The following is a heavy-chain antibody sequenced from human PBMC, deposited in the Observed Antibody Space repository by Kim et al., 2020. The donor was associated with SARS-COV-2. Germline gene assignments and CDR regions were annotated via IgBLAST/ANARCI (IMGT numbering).Heavy chain of an antibody. Sequence: ASVKVSCKASGYTFTSYGISWVRQAPGQGLEWMGCISAYNGNTNYAQKLQGRVTMTTDTSTSTAYMELRSLRSDDTAVYYCARGGVVTAIPYYYYGMDVWGQGTTVTVSS. CDR2: ISAYNGNT. D-gene: IGHD2-21*02. CDR1: GYTFTSYG. V-gene: IGHV1-18*01. J-gene: IGHJ6*02. CDR3: ARGGVVTAIPYYYYGMDV.